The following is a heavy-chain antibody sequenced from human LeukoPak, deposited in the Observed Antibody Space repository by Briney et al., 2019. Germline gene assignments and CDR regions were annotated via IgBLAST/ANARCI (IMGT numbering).Heavy chain of an antibody. V-gene: IGHV4-39*01. CDR2: FYYSGST. D-gene: IGHD6-13*01. J-gene: IGHJ4*02. Sequence: SETLSLTCTVSGGSISSRPYCWGWIRQPPGKGLEWLGSFYYSGSTYYKPSLKSRVTISVDTSKNRISLKLSSVTAADTAVYYCARLVVSSWYHEVLLGRDYWGQGTLVTVSS. CDR1: GGSISSRPYC. CDR3: ARLVVSSWYHEVLLGRDY.